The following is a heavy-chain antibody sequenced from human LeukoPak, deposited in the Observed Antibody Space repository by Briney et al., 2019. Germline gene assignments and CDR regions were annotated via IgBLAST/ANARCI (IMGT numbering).Heavy chain of an antibody. D-gene: IGHD2-8*01. CDR2: INAGNGNT. CDR3: ARESSIVLMVYATPLFY. CDR1: GYTFTSYA. Sequence: ASVTVSCKASGYTFTSYAMHWVRQAPGQRLEWMGWINAGNGNTKYSQKFQGRVTITRDTSASTAYMELSSLRSEDTAVYYCARESSIVLMVYATPLFYWGQGTLVTVSS. J-gene: IGHJ4*02. V-gene: IGHV1-3*01.